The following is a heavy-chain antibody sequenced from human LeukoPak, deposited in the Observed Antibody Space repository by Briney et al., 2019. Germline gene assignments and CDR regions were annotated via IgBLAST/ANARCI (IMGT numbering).Heavy chain of an antibody. V-gene: IGHV1-8*01. J-gene: IGHJ6*02. D-gene: IGHD2-2*01. Sequence: ASVKVSCKASGYTFTSYDINWVRQATGQGLEWMGWMNPNSGNTGYAQKFQGRVTMTRNTSISTAYMELSSLRSEDTAVYYCARVLRYCSSTSCYLARIDVWGQGTTVTVSS. CDR2: MNPNSGNT. CDR3: ARVLRYCSSTSCYLARIDV. CDR1: GYTFTSYD.